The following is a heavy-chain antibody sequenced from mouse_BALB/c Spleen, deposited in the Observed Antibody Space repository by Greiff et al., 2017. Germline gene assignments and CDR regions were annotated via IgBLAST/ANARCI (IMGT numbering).Heavy chain of an antibody. V-gene: IGHV14-1*02. CDR1: GFNIKDYY. J-gene: IGHJ1*01. CDR3: ARLGYGSSLPLYWYFDV. Sequence: EVKVVESGAELVRPGALVKLSCKASGFNIKDYYMHWVKQRPEQGLEWIGWIDPENGNTIYDPKFQGKASITADTSSNTAYLQLSSLTSEDTAVYYCARLGYGSSLPLYWYFDVWGAGTTVTVSS. D-gene: IGHD1-1*01. CDR2: IDPENGNT.